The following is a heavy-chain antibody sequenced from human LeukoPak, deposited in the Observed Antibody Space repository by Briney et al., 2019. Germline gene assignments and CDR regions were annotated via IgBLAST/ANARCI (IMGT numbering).Heavy chain of an antibody. J-gene: IGHJ4*02. D-gene: IGHD3-22*01. CDR1: GYSIRTDYY. Sequence: PSETLSLTCTVSGYSIRTDYYWGWIRQPPGKGPQWIGTINKSGNTYYNPSLRSRVTISVDTSKNQFSLKVRYMTAADTAVYYCARTTESYDRSGYWVYYFDYWGQGTLVTVSS. V-gene: IGHV4-38-2*02. CDR3: ARTTESYDRSGYWVYYFDY. CDR2: INKSGNT.